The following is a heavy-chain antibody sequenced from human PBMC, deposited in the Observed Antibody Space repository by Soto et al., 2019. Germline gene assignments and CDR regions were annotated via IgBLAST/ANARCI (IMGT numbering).Heavy chain of an antibody. Sequence: GGSLRLSCAASGIFITSYAMHWVRQAPGKGLVWVSRINSDGSSTSYADSVKGRFTISRDNAKNTLYLQMNSLRAEDTAVYYCARDSNYYDSSGPGDYWGQGTLVTVSS. CDR1: GIFITSYA. CDR2: INSDGSST. V-gene: IGHV3-74*01. CDR3: ARDSNYYDSSGPGDY. J-gene: IGHJ4*02. D-gene: IGHD3-22*01.